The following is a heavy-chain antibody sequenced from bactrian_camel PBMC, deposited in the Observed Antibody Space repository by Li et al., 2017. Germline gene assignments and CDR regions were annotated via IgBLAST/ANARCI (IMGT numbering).Heavy chain of an antibody. CDR3: ARGGVDYSE. V-gene: IGHV3S40*01. CDR2: IKGAADKT. Sequence: VQLVESGGGLVQPGGSLRISCSGAELSLSNYDMSWVRQAPGKGLDWVSSIKGAADKTYYADSVKGRFTISRDNAKNTLYLQLNSLKTEDTAMYYCARGGVDYSERGQGTQVTVS. CDR1: ELSLSNYD. J-gene: IGHJ4*01. D-gene: IGHD4*01.